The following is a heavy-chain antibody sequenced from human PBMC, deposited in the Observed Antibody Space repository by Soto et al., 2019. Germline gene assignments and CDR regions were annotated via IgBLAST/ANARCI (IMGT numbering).Heavy chain of an antibody. V-gene: IGHV2-5*01. D-gene: IGHD3-9*01. CDR1: GFSLSDTGMT. CDR3: ARSRFEILTGPFDS. J-gene: IGHJ5*01. Sequence: SGPTLVNPTQTLTLTCTFSGFSLSDTGMTVGWNRQPPGKALEWLALIYWHDDKRYNPSLKNRLTIAKDTSKNQVVLTLTNVGPVDTATYYCARSRFEILTGPFDSWGQGTLVTVSS. CDR2: IYWHDDK.